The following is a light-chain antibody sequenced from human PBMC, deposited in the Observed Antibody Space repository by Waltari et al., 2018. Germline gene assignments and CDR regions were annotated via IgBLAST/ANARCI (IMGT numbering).Light chain of an antibody. Sequence: DIQMTQSPSSLSASVGDRVTITCQASQDIGNYLNWYQQRPGKAPKLLIYDVSNLEQGVPSRFSGSDSGTHFTITISSLQPEDVATYYCQQYDALPYTFGQGTKLEIK. V-gene: IGKV1-33*01. CDR2: DVS. CDR3: QQYDALPYT. CDR1: QDIGNY. J-gene: IGKJ2*01.